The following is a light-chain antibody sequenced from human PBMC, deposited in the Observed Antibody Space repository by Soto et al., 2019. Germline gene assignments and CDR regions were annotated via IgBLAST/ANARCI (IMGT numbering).Light chain of an antibody. CDR2: SDH. CDR3: GVWDDSLNGYV. CDR1: NSNVGNNA. V-gene: IGLV1-44*01. J-gene: IGLJ1*01. Sequence: QSVLTQPPSVSGTPGQRVTISCFGSNSNVGNNAVTWYQQVPGMAPRVLIHSDHQRHSGVPDRFFGSKSGTSASLAISGLQSQDEADYHCGVWDDSLNGYVFGSGTKVTVL.